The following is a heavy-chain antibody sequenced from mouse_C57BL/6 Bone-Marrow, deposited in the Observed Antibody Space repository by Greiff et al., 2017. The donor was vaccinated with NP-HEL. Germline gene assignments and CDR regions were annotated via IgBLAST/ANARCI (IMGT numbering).Heavy chain of an antibody. J-gene: IGHJ2*01. CDR3: ARRGGDSSGLFDY. CDR1: GYTFTSYW. CDR2: IDPSDSYT. D-gene: IGHD3-2*02. V-gene: IGHV1-50*01. Sequence: QVQLQQPGAELVKPGASVKLSCKASGYTFTSYWMQWVKQRPGQGLEWIGEIDPSDSYTNYNQKFKGKATLTVDTSSSTAYMQLSSLTSEDSAVYYCARRGGDSSGLFDYWGQGTTLTVSS.